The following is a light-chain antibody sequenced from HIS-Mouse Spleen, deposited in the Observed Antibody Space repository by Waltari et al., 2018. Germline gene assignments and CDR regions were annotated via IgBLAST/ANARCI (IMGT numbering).Light chain of an antibody. Sequence: DIQMTPSPSTLSASVGDRLTITCRASQSISSWLAWYQQKPGKAPKLLIYKASSLESGVPSRFSGSGSGTEFTLTISSLQPDDFATYYCQQYNSYPYTFGQGTKLEIK. J-gene: IGKJ2*01. CDR3: QQYNSYPYT. V-gene: IGKV1-5*03. CDR2: KAS. CDR1: QSISSW.